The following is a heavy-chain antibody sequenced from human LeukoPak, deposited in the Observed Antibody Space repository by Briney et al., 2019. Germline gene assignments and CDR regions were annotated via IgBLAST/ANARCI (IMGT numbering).Heavy chain of an antibody. D-gene: IGHD2/OR15-2a*01. CDR1: GYMFTVYY. J-gene: IGHJ4*02. V-gene: IGHV1-46*01. CDR2: ISPTGGTT. CDR3: AREMRSSKALDY. Sequence: ASVKVSCKTSGYMFTVYYLHWVRQAPGQGLEWMGMISPTGGTTRFSQKYQGRITMTRDMSTSTVYMDLSSLRSEDMAVYYCAREMRSSKALDYWGQGTLVTVSS.